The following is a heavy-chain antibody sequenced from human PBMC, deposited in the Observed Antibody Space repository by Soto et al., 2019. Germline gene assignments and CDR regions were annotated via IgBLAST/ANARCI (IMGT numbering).Heavy chain of an antibody. CDR3: AKNEGYSSGWYLD. Sequence: VQQLESGGGLVQPGGSLRLSCAASGFTFSSYGMSWVRQAPGKGLEWVSAISGSGGSTYNADSVKGRFTISRDNSKNTLSLQMNSLRAEDSAVYYCAKNEGYSSGWYLDWGQGTLVTVSS. V-gene: IGHV3-23*01. CDR1: GFTFSSYG. CDR2: ISGSGGST. D-gene: IGHD6-19*01. J-gene: IGHJ4*02.